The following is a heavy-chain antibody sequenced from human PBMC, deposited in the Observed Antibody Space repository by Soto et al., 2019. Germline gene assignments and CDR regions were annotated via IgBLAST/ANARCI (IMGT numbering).Heavy chain of an antibody. D-gene: IGHD3-3*01. CDR1: GLTISVYD. CDR3: ARDHTIFGVVSGYYYGMDV. J-gene: IGHJ6*02. Sequence: GGYLRLSCAASGLTISVYDIICVRQSPCKLREWVAVISYDGSNKYYADSVKGRFTISRDNSKNTLYLQMNSLRAEDTAVYYCARDHTIFGVVSGYYYGMDVWGQGTTVTVSS. CDR2: ISYDGSNK. V-gene: IGHV3-30*19.